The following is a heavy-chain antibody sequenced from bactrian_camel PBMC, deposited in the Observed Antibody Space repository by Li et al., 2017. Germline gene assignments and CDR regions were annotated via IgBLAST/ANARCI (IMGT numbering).Heavy chain of an antibody. CDR3: AADLRGGKWYDGHFSF. CDR1: GRDYS. D-gene: IGHD2*01. CDR2: SCTGGTTT. Sequence: HVQLVESGGGSVQAGGSLRLSCAATGRDYSMAWFRQAPGKEREGVAASCTGGTTTYYADSVKGRFTISRDNTNNAVYLQMNDLKSEDTAMYYCAADLRGGKWYDGHFSFWGQGTQVTVS. J-gene: IGHJ6*01. V-gene: IGHV3S1*01.